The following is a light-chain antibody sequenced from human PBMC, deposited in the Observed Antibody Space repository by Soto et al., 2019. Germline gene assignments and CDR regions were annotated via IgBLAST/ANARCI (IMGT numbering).Light chain of an antibody. CDR2: GAS. V-gene: IGKV3D-15*01. Sequence: EVVMTQSPATVSVSPGERATLSCRASQSVSTNLAWYQQKPGQAPRLLIYGASGRATAIPARFSGSGSGTEFTRTISSLQSEDCAIYYCQQYDKWPETFGQGTKVDIK. CDR3: QQYDKWPET. J-gene: IGKJ1*01. CDR1: QSVSTN.